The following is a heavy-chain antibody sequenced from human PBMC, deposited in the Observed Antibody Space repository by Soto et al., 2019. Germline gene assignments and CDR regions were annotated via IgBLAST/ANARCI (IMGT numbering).Heavy chain of an antibody. CDR3: ARGQEGVVATH. V-gene: IGHV4-34*01. Sequence: QVQLQQWGAGLLKPSETLSLNCAVTGGSLSGYYWSWIRQAPGKGLEWIGEVKDGGHTNYSPSLRGLVTISSDTANYQFSLRLNSVTAADTGVYYCARGQEGVVATHWDQGSLVTVSS. CDR2: VKDGGHT. J-gene: IGHJ4*02. D-gene: IGHD5-12*01. CDR1: GGSLSGYY.